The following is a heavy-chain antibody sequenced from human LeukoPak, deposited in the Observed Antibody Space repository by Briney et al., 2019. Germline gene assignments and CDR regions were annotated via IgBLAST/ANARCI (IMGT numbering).Heavy chain of an antibody. J-gene: IGHJ4*02. CDR3: ARAYRGYSYGYPDY. D-gene: IGHD5-18*01. Sequence: GASVKVSCKASGGTFSSYAISWVRQAPGQGLEWMGRIIPILGTANYAQKFQGRVTITTDESTSTAYMELSSLRSEDTAVYYCARAYRGYSYGYPDYWGQGTLVTVSS. V-gene: IGHV1-69*11. CDR2: IIPILGTA. CDR1: GGTFSSYA.